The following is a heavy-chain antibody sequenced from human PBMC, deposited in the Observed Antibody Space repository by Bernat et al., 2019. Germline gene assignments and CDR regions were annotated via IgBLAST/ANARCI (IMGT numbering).Heavy chain of an antibody. Sequence: EVQLLESGGGLVQPGGSLRLSCAASGFTFSSYAMSWVRQAPGKGLEYVSRISNSATSTYYADSVKGRFAISRDNSKNTLHLQMNSLSPEDTAMSYCVTVNGYGNSWYFDLWGRGTLVTVSS. CDR3: VTVNGYGNSWYFDL. D-gene: IGHD4-11*01. CDR1: GFTFSSYA. CDR2: ISNSATST. V-gene: IGHV3-23*01. J-gene: IGHJ2*01.